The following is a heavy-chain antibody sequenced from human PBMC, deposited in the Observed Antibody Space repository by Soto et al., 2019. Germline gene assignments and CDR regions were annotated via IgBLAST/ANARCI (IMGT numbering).Heavy chain of an antibody. Sequence: GGSLRLSCAASGFIFNSDWMHWVRQAPGKGLEWVSRIDTDGSGTTYADSVKGRFTTSRDNAKNSLYLQMNSLRAEDTAVYYYARDIEWLSNWGQGTLVTVSS. CDR1: GFIFNSDW. V-gene: IGHV3-74*01. CDR2: IDTDGSGT. D-gene: IGHD6-19*01. J-gene: IGHJ4*02. CDR3: ARDIEWLSN.